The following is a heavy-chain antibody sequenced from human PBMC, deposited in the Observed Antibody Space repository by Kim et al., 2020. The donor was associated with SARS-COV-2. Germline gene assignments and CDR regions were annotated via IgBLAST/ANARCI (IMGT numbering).Heavy chain of an antibody. V-gene: IGHV3-33*06. CDR1: GFTFSSYG. J-gene: IGHJ6*02. Sequence: GGSLRLSCAASGFTFSSYGMHWVRQAPGKGLEWVAVIWYDGSNKYYADSVKGRFTISRDNSKNTLYLQMNSLRAEDTAVYYCAKSLGYCSGGSCYPGGGLDVWGQGTTVTVSS. D-gene: IGHD2-15*01. CDR2: IWYDGSNK. CDR3: AKSLGYCSGGSCYPGGGLDV.